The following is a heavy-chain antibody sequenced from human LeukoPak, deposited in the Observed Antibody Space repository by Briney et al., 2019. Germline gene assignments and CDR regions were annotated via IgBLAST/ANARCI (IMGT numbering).Heavy chain of an antibody. CDR1: AYTFNNYH. D-gene: IGHD3-9*01. Sequence: SVKVSCKPTAYTFNNYHIHRVRQAPGQGLEWMGIINPSGDSTTYTQKFVGRVTMPRYRSTSTVYIDLSSVTSEDTAEYYCARYRYFDKYYYGIDVWGQGTTVTVSS. J-gene: IGHJ6*02. CDR2: INPSGDST. V-gene: IGHV1-46*02. CDR3: ARYRYFDKYYYGIDV.